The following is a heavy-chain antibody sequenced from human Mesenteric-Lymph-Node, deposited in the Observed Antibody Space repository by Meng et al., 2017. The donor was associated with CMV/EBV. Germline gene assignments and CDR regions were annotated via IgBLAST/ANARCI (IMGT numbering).Heavy chain of an antibody. J-gene: IGHJ4*02. V-gene: IGHV1-2*02. CDR3: ATLGAPAWVGALNPDS. CDR2: MNPNSGGT. Sequence: ASVKVSCKASGFTFTDYYIHWVRQAPGQGLEWMGWMNPNSGGTNYPQKFQGRVTLTRDTSISTAYMELSRLKSDDTAVYYCATLGAPAWVGALNPDSWGQGTLVTVSS. D-gene: IGHD3-16*01. CDR1: GFTFTDYY.